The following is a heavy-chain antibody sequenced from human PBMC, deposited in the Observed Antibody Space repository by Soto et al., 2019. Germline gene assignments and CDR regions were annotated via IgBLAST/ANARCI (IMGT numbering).Heavy chain of an antibody. CDR2: INPNGGST. D-gene: IGHD7-27*01. Sequence: QVQLVQSGAEVKNPGASVKLSCKASGYTFTSFYIHWVRQAPGQGLEWMAIINPNGGSTNYAPNLQGSVTLTRDTSTNTDYIELSSLGSEDTAVDYCARGLTSGDYWGQGTLVTASS. CDR1: GYTFTSFY. CDR3: ARGLTSGDY. J-gene: IGHJ4*02. V-gene: IGHV1-46*01.